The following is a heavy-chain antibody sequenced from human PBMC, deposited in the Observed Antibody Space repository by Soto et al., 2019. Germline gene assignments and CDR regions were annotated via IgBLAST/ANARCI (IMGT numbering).Heavy chain of an antibody. CDR3: ARGDMITFGGVIATDAFDI. V-gene: IGHV1-69*01. Sequence: QVQLVQSGAEVKKPGSSVKVSCKASGGTFSSYAISWVRQAPGQGLEWMGGIIPIFGTANYAQKFQGRVTITADEPTSTAYMELSSLRSEDTAVYYCARGDMITFGGVIATDAFDIWGQGTMVTVSS. CDR1: GGTFSSYA. J-gene: IGHJ3*02. CDR2: IIPIFGTA. D-gene: IGHD3-16*02.